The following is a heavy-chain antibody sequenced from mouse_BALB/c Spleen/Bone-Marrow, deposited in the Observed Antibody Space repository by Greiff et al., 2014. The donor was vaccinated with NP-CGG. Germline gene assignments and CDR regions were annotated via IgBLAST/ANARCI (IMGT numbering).Heavy chain of an antibody. Sequence: QVQLQQSGAELMKPGASVKISCKATGYTFSSYWIEWVKQRPGRGLEWIGEILPGSGSTNYNEKFKGKATFTADTSSNTAYMQLSSLTSEDSAVYYCARDWDPFAYWGQGTLVTVSA. V-gene: IGHV1-9*01. J-gene: IGHJ3*01. CDR2: ILPGSGST. CDR3: ARDWDPFAY. CDR1: GYTFSSYW. D-gene: IGHD4-1*01.